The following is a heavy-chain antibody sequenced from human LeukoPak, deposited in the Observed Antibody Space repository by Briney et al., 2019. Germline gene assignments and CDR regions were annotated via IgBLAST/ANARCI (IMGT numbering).Heavy chain of an antibody. CDR2: IYCSGST. CDR3: AREDCSGGSCYDDAFDI. J-gene: IGHJ3*02. Sequence: SETLSLTCTVSGGSISSGDYYWSWIRQPPGKGLEWIGYIYCSGSTYYNPSLKSRVTISVDTSKNQFSLKLSSVTAADTAVYYCAREDCSGGSCYDDAFDIWGQGTMATVSS. D-gene: IGHD2-15*01. CDR1: GGSISSGDYY. V-gene: IGHV4-30-4*08.